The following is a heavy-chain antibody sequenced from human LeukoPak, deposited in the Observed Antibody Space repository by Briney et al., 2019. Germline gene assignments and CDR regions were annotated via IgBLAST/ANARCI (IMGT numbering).Heavy chain of an antibody. J-gene: IGHJ4*02. CDR3: ARDLGPTYCILDY. CDR1: GFTFNNYA. D-gene: IGHD3-16*01. V-gene: IGHV3-30-3*01. CDR2: ISYDGSNK. Sequence: PGGSLRLSCAASGFTFNNYAMHWVRQAPGKGLEWVAFISYDGSNKYYADSVKGRFTISRDNSKNTLHVEMRSLRAEDTAVYYCARDLGPTYCILDYWGQGILVTGSS.